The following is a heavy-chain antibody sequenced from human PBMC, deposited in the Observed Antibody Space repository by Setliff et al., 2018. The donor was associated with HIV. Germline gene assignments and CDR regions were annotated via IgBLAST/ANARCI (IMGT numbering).Heavy chain of an antibody. CDR3: ASAAKTPYSSSWSIPGAFDI. J-gene: IGHJ3*02. D-gene: IGHD6-13*01. CDR1: GFTVSSNY. CDR2: IYSGGST. V-gene: IGHV3-53*01. Sequence: GGSLRLSCAASGFTVSSNYMSWVRQAPGQGLAWVSVIYSGGSTYYADSVKGRFTISRDNSKNTLYLQRNNLRAEDTAVYYCASAAKTPYSSSWSIPGAFDIWGQGTMVTVSS.